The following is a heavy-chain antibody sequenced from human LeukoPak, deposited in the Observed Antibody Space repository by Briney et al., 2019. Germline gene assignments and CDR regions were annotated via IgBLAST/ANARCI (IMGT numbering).Heavy chain of an antibody. CDR1: GFTFSSYW. CDR3: AKGEQWLEYFQH. D-gene: IGHD6-19*01. Sequence: GGSLRLPCAASGFTFSSYWMHWVRQAPGKGLVWVSRISTDGSSTSYADSVKGRFTISRDNAKNTLYLQMNGLRAEDTAVYYCAKGEQWLEYFQHWGQGTLVTVSS. J-gene: IGHJ1*01. CDR2: ISTDGSST. V-gene: IGHV3-74*01.